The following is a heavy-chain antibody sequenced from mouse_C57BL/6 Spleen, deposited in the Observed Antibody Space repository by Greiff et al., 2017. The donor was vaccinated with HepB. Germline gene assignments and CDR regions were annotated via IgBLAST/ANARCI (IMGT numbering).Heavy chain of an antibody. J-gene: IGHJ2*01. CDR2: IYPGSGNT. Sequence: QVQLQQSGAELVRPGASVKLSCKASGYTFTDYYIYWVKQRPGQGLEWIARIYPGSGNTYYNEKFKGKATLTAEKSSSTAYMQLSSLTSEYSAVYFCARGGYSSSYQYYFDYWGQGTTLTVSS. V-gene: IGHV1-76*01. CDR3: ARGGYSSSYQYYFDY. CDR1: GYTFTDYY. D-gene: IGHD1-1*01.